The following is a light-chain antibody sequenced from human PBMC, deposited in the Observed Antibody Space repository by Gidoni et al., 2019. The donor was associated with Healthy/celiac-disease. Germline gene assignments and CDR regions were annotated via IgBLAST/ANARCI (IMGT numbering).Light chain of an antibody. J-gene: IGKJ4*01. Sequence: EIVLTPSPATLSLSPGERATLSCRASQSVSSYLAWYQQKPGQAPRPLIYDASNRATGIPARFSSSGSGTDFTLTISSLEAEDFAVYYCQQRSNWPPLTFGGXTKVEIK. CDR1: QSVSSY. CDR3: QQRSNWPPLT. V-gene: IGKV3-11*01. CDR2: DAS.